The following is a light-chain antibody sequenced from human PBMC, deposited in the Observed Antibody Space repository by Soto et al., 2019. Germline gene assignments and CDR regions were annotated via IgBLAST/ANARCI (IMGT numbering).Light chain of an antibody. CDR3: CSYAGSYTLGA. V-gene: IGLV2-11*01. CDR2: DVT. J-gene: IGLJ2*01. CDR1: SSDVGGYNY. Sequence: QSALTQPRSVSGSPGQSVTISCTGTSSDVGGYNYVSWYQQHPGEAPKLMIYDVTERPSGVPDRFSGSKSGNTASLTISGLRAEDEADYYCCSYAGSYTLGAFGGGTKLTVL.